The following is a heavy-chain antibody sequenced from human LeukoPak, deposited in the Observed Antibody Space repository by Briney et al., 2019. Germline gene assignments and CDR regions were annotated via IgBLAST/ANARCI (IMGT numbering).Heavy chain of an antibody. J-gene: IGHJ3*01. V-gene: IGHV3-21*03. Sequence: PWGSLRLSCAASGFKFSVYSMNWVRQAPGSGLQWVSRITGTGSQLDDVDYADSVRGRFTISRDNGKDSLFLEMRGLRVEDTGIYFCARETGFADAFDFWGRGSLVTVSS. CDR1: GFKFSVYS. CDR3: ARETGFADAFDF. CDR2: ITGTGSQLDDV.